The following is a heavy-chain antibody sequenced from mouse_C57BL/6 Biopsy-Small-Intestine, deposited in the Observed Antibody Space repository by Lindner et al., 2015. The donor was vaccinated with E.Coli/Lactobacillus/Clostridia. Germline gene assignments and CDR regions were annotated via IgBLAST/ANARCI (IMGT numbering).Heavy chain of an antibody. V-gene: IGHV5-17*01. CDR1: GFTFSDYG. CDR2: ISGGSSTI. CDR3: ARPFYYAMDY. J-gene: IGHJ4*01. Sequence: VQLQESGGGLVQPGGSLSLSCAASGFTFSDYGIHWVRQAPEKGLEWVAYISGGSSTIYYADTVKGRFTISRDNAKNTLFLQMTSLRSEDTAMYYCARPFYYAMDYWGQGTSVTVSS.